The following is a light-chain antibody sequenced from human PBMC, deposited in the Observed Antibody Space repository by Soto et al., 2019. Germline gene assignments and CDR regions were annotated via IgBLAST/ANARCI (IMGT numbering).Light chain of an antibody. V-gene: IGKV1-39*01. CDR3: QQSYTTPYT. CDR2: AAS. Sequence: DIQMTQSPSSLSASVGDRVTITCRASQSISSYLNWYQQTPGKAPKLLIYAASSLQSGVPSRFSGSGSGTDFTLTISSLQPEEFATYYCQQSYTTPYTFGQGTKLEI. CDR1: QSISSY. J-gene: IGKJ2*01.